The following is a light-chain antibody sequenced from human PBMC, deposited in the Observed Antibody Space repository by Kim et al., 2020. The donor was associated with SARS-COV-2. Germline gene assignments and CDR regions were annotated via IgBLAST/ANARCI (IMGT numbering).Light chain of an antibody. CDR2: DAS. CDR3: QQYFGWPLT. CDR1: QSVISH. Sequence: EIVLTQSPATLSMSPGERVTLSCRASQSVISHLAWYQQNPGQAPRLLIYDASTRATGLPARFSGSGSGTEFTLTISSLQSEDFAVYYWQQYFGWPLTFGGGTKVDIK. J-gene: IGKJ4*01. V-gene: IGKV3-15*01.